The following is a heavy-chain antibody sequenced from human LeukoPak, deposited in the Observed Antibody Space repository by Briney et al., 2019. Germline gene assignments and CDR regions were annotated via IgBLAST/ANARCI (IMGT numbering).Heavy chain of an antibody. CDR2: ISDIGSI. D-gene: IGHD2/OR15-2a*01. V-gene: IGHV4-59*08. CDR3: AGHHPRNTVDF. J-gene: IGHJ4*02. CDR1: GGSISSYY. Sequence: KSSETLSLTCTVSGGSISSYYRSWIRQPPGKGLEWIAYISDIGSINYNPSLKSRVTISLDTSKNQLSLKLRSVTAADTAVYYCAGHHPRNTVDFWGQGTLVTVSS.